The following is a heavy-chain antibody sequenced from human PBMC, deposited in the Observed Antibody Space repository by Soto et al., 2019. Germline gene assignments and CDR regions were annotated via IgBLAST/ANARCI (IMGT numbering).Heavy chain of an antibody. CDR1: GYTLTELS. D-gene: IGHD1-7*01. Sequence: ASVKVSCKVSGYTLTELSMHWVRQAPGKGLEWMGGFDPEDGETIYAQKFQGRVTMTEDTSTDTAYMELSSLRSEDTAVYYCATGKLELWGNWFDPWGQGTLVTVSS. CDR3: ATGKLELWGNWFDP. CDR2: FDPEDGET. V-gene: IGHV1-24*01. J-gene: IGHJ5*02.